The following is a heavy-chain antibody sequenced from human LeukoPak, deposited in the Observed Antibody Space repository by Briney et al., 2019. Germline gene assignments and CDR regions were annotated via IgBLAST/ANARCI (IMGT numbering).Heavy chain of an antibody. V-gene: IGHV3-23*01. Sequence: GGSLRLSCAASGFTFNSYAMNWVRQAPGRGLEWVSAISGSGHSTYYADSVKGRFSISRDNSKNTLYLQMNSLRAEDAAVYYCAKAPLGRCSGAICYYFDYWGQGTLVTVSS. CDR3: AKAPLGRCSGAICYYFDY. J-gene: IGHJ4*02. D-gene: IGHD2-15*01. CDR1: GFTFNSYA. CDR2: ISGSGHST.